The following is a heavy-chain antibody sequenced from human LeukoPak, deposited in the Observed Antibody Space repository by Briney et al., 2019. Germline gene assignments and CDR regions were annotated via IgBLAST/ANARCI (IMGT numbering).Heavy chain of an antibody. D-gene: IGHD2-15*01. CDR3: ARRYCSGGSCYEGFDP. Sequence: KPSETLSLTCTVSGGSISSSSYYWGWVRQPPGKGLEWIGSIYYSGSTNYNPSLKSRATISVDTSKNQFSLKLTSVTAADTAVYYCARRYCSGGSCYEGFDPWGQGTLVTVSS. CDR1: GGSISSSSYY. CDR2: IYYSGST. V-gene: IGHV4-39*07. J-gene: IGHJ5*02.